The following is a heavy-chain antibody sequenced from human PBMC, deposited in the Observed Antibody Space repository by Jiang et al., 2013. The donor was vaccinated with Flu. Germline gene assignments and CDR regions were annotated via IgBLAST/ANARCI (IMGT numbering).Heavy chain of an antibody. CDR2: ISPYNGNT. J-gene: IGHJ6*02. CDR3: ARDRIAATRFYYYDMDV. D-gene: IGHD6-13*01. CDR1: GYVFTSYG. Sequence: GAEVRKPGASVRVSCKASGYVFTSYGISWVRQAPGQGLEWMGWISPYNGNTNYEQRFQGRVTVTTDTSASTINMEISSLRADDTAVYYCARDRIAATRFYYYDMDVWGQGTTVTVSS. V-gene: IGHV1-18*01.